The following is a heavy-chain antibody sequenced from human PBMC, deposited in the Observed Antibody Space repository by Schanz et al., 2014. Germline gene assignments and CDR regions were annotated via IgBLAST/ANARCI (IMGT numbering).Heavy chain of an antibody. CDR3: ARVTPAATCLDS. J-gene: IGHJ4*02. V-gene: IGHV3-11*01. D-gene: IGHD2-2*01. CDR2: ISHSGDPT. CDR1: GFTFSDYY. Sequence: PGGSLRLSRAASGFTFSDYYMTRILPAPGKGLQWVSDISHSGDPTHYAFSVKGRFTISRDNAKISLFLHMSSLSAEDTAVYYCARVTPAATCLDSWGLGALVTVSS.